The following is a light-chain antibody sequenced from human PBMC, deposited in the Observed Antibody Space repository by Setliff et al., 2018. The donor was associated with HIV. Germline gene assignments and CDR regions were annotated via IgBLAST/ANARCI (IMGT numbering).Light chain of an antibody. Sequence: SALTQPASVSGSPGQSITISCTASNSDVVSYNLVSWYRQHPGRVPSLLIFQVTKRPSGVSNRFSGSKSGNAASLTISGLQPDDEADYFCCSYAGSRTFDIFGTGTKVTVL. J-gene: IGLJ1*01. CDR3: CSYAGSRTFDI. CDR1: NSDVVSYNL. V-gene: IGLV2-23*02. CDR2: QVT.